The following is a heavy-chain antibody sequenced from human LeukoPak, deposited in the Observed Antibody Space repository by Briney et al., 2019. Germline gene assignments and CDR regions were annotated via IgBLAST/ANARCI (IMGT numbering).Heavy chain of an antibody. CDR1: GYTFTSYG. V-gene: IGHV1-18*01. J-gene: IGHJ4*02. Sequence: ASVKVSCKDSGYTFTSYGISWVRQAPGQGLEWMGWISAYNGNTNYAQKLQGRVTMTTDTSTSTAYMELRSLRSDDTAVYYCARGSSIAARMENDYWGQGTLVTVSS. D-gene: IGHD6-6*01. CDR2: ISAYNGNT. CDR3: ARGSSIAARMENDY.